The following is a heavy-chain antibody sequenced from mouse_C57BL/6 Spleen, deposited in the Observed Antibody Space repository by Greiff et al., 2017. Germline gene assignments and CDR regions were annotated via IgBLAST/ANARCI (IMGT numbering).Heavy chain of an antibody. CDR1: GYSITSGYY. CDR2: ISYDGSN. J-gene: IGHJ3*01. D-gene: IGHD2-3*01. Sequence: EVQLQQSGPGLVKPSQSLSLTCSVTGYSITSGYYWNWIRQFPGNKLEWMGYISYDGSNNYNPSLKNRISITRDTSKNQFFLKLNSVTTEDTATYYCARGGFYDGYPFAYWGQGTLVTVSA. V-gene: IGHV3-6*01. CDR3: ARGGFYDGYPFAY.